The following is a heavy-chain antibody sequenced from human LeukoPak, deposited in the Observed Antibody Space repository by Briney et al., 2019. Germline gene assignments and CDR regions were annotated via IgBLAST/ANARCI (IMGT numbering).Heavy chain of an antibody. D-gene: IGHD5-18*01. Sequence: GGSLGLSCAASGFTFSSYEMNWVRQAPGKGLEWVSGISSSGTTIHYADSVKGRFTISRDNAKNSLYLQMSSLRAEDTAVYYCARGLDDGYSYGLDYWGQGTLVTVSS. CDR3: ARGLDDGYSYGLDY. V-gene: IGHV3-48*03. CDR1: GFTFSSYE. CDR2: ISSSGTTI. J-gene: IGHJ4*02.